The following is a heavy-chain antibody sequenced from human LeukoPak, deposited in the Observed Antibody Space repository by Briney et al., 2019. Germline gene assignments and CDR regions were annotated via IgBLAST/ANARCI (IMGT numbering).Heavy chain of an antibody. J-gene: IGHJ4*02. Sequence: SETLSLTCTVSGASISGGDYYWSWIRQPAGEGLEWIGRFYTTANTNYNPSLKSRVTISVDTSKNQFSLKLNSVTAADTAVYYCASGGAAISAARTALGYWGQGTLVTVSS. CDR2: FYTTANT. D-gene: IGHD6-25*01. CDR3: ASGGAAISAARTALGY. V-gene: IGHV4-61*02. CDR1: GASISGGDYY.